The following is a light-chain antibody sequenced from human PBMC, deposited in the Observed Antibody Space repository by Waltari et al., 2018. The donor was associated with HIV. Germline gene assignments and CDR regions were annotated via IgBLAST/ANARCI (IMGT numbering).Light chain of an antibody. CDR2: EVY. V-gene: IGLV2-23*02. J-gene: IGLJ2*01. Sequence: QSALTQPASVSGSPGQSITISCTGSSSDVGSYNLVSWYQHHPGKAPKLMIYEVYHRPSGVSSRFSGSKSGNTASLTISDLQSEDEANYYCCSYGSSATFVVFGGGTRVTV. CDR3: CSYGSSATFVV. CDR1: SSDVGSYNL.